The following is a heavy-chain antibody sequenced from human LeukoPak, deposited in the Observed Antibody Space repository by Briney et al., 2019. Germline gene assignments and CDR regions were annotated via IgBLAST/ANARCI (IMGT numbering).Heavy chain of an antibody. CDR2: IYHSGST. V-gene: IGHV4-4*02. CDR1: GGSISSSNW. D-gene: IGHD1-26*01. Sequence: SGTLSLTCAVSGGSISSSNWWSWVRQPPGKGLEWIGEIYHSGSTNYNPSLKSRVTISVDKSKNQFSLKLSSVTAADTAVYYCASVSVWELATHPGGSFDYWXXGXXVTVSS. J-gene: IGHJ4*01. CDR3: ASVSVWELATHPGGSFDY.